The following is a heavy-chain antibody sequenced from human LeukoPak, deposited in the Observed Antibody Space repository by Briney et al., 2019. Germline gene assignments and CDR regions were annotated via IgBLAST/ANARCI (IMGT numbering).Heavy chain of an antibody. D-gene: IGHD3-3*01. V-gene: IGHV4-38-2*02. CDR2: VYQSGTT. J-gene: IGHJ4*02. CDR3: ARIFIRSGYSSYFDC. Sequence: SETLSLTCTVSGFSISSGHYWGWVRQPPGAGLEWIGSVYQSGTTYYNPSLKSRVTTSVDMSKNQFSLRLRPVTAADTAVYYCARIFIRSGYSSYFDCWGQGTLVTVSS. CDR1: GFSISSGHY.